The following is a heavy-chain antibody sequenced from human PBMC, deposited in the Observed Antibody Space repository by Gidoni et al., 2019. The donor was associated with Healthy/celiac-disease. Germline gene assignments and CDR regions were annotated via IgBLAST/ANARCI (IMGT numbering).Heavy chain of an antibody. J-gene: IGHJ4*02. CDR1: GFTFSSYG. D-gene: IGHD6-19*01. Sequence: QVQLVESGGGVVQPGRSLRLSCAASGFTFSSYGMHWVRQAPGKGLAWVAVIWYDGSNKYYADSVKGRFTISRDNSKNTLYLQMNSLRAEDTAVYYCARGGYSSGWYTGDYWGQGTLVTVSS. V-gene: IGHV3-33*01. CDR3: ARGGYSSGWYTGDY. CDR2: IWYDGSNK.